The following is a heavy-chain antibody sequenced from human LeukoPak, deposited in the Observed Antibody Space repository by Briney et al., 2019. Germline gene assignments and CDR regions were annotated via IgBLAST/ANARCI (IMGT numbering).Heavy chain of an antibody. V-gene: IGHV4-4*07. J-gene: IGHJ6*03. CDR1: GGSISSYY. Sequence: SETLSLTCTDSGGSISSYYWSWIRQPAGKGLEWIGRIYTSGSTNYNPSLKSRVTMSVDTSKNQFSLKLSSVTAADTAVYYCARGGPYCSSTSCPRYYYYYMDVWGKGTTVTVSS. CDR2: IYTSGST. CDR3: ARGGPYCSSTSCPRYYYYYMDV. D-gene: IGHD2-2*01.